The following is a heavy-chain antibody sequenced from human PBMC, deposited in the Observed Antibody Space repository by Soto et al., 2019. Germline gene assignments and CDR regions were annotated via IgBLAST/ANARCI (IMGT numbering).Heavy chain of an antibody. Sequence: QITLKESGPTLVKPTQTLTLTCSFSGFSLSTTGVGVGWIRQSPGKALEWLAIIYWDNDKRHSPSLKSRVTITKDTSKTPVVLTVTNMYPVDTGTYYCARSLWFGELHWGQGALVTVSS. CDR3: ARSLWFGELH. CDR1: GFSLSTTGVG. V-gene: IGHV2-5*02. CDR2: IYWDNDK. J-gene: IGHJ4*02. D-gene: IGHD3-10*01.